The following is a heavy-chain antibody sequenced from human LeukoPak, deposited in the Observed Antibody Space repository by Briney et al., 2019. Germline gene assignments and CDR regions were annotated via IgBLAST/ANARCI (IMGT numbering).Heavy chain of an antibody. CDR2: FDSENNKM. CDR1: EYSLSDLS. CDR3: ATDRVYRSSGGSWGFFDY. Sequence: ASVKVSCKISEYSLSDLSIHWVREAPGEGLEWMGGFDSENNKMVCSQKFQGRVTMTEDTSADTAYMELTSLRSEDTAVYFCATDRVYRSSGGSWGFFDYWGQGTLVIVSS. D-gene: IGHD6-19*01. J-gene: IGHJ4*02. V-gene: IGHV1-24*01.